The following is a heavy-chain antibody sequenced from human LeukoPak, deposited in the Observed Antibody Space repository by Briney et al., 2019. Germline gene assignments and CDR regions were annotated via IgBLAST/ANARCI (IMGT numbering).Heavy chain of an antibody. Sequence: PSETLSLTCTVSGGSISSGGYYWSWIRQPPGKGLEWIGYIYHSGSTYYNPSLKSRVTISVDRSKNQFSLKLSSVTAADTAMYYCATGDSSGWAIKTPLDYWGQGTLVTVSS. CDR3: ATGDSSGWAIKTPLDY. D-gene: IGHD6-19*01. CDR2: IYHSGST. V-gene: IGHV4-30-2*01. J-gene: IGHJ4*02. CDR1: GGSISSGGYY.